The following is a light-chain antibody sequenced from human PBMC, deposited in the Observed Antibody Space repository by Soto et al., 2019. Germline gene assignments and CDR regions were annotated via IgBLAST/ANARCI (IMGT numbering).Light chain of an antibody. J-gene: IGKJ1*01. CDR1: QGIRND. Sequence: IQMTQSPSSLSASVGNRVTITCRASQGIRNDLSWYQQKPGKATNLLIYAASSLQSGVPSRFSGSGSGTDFTLTISSLQPEDFATYYCLQDYNYPVTFGQGTKVEIK. V-gene: IGKV1-6*01. CDR3: LQDYNYPVT. CDR2: AAS.